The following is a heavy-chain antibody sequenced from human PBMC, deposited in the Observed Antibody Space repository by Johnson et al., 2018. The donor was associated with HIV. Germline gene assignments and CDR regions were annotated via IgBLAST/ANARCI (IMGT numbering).Heavy chain of an antibody. Sequence: QVQLVESGGDVVQPGRSLRLSCAAFGFDFNTHNIHWVRQDPGKGLEWVTLISYHGSDTYYADSVQGRFTISRDNSRNMVYLEMNSRRTEDTAVYYCARGLKGAFDIWGQGTRVTVSA. CDR1: GFDFNTHN. V-gene: IGHV3-30*04. CDR2: ISYHGSDT. CDR3: ARGLKGAFDI. J-gene: IGHJ3*02.